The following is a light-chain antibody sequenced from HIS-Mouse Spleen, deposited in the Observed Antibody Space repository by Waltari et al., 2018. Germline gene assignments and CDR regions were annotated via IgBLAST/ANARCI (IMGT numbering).Light chain of an antibody. CDR2: DDS. J-gene: IGLJ2*01. CDR1: NIGRKS. V-gene: IGLV3-21*03. CDR3: QVWDSSSDHVV. Sequence: SYVLTQPPSVSVAPGKTARITCGGNNIGRKSVHWYQQKPGQAPVLVVYDDSDRPSGIPERVSGSNSGNRATLTISRVEAADEADYHGQVWDSSSDHVVFGGGTKLTVL.